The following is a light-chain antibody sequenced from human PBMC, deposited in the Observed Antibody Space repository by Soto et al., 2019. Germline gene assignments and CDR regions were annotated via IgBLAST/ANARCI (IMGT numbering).Light chain of an antibody. Sequence: DIQMTQSPSSLSASVGDRVTITCRASQTITNYLNWYQQKPGKAPKLLIYAASTLLSGVPSRFTGGGSGTAFTLTIASLQPEDFATYFCQQSYSSPWTFGQGTKVEI. CDR3: QQSYSSPWT. CDR1: QTITNY. J-gene: IGKJ1*01. V-gene: IGKV1-39*01. CDR2: AAS.